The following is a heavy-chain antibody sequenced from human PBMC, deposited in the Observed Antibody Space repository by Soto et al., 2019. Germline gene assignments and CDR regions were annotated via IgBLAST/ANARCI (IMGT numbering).Heavy chain of an antibody. CDR1: GYTFTSYG. CDR3: ARAQQSVVAATFAVILWFDP. V-gene: IGHV1-18*01. Sequence: ASVKVSCKASGYTFTSYGISWVRQAPGQGLEWMGWISAYNGNTNYAQKLQGRVTMTTDTSTRTAYMELRSLRSDDTAVYYCARAQQSVVAATFAVILWFDPWGQGTLVTVSS. CDR2: ISAYNGNT. J-gene: IGHJ5*02. D-gene: IGHD2-15*01.